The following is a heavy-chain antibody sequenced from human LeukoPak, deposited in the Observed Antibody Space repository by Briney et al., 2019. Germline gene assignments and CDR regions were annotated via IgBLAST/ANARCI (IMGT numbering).Heavy chain of an antibody. CDR3: ARGRDGYNSKVDY. V-gene: IGHV4-34*01. D-gene: IGHD5-24*01. J-gene: IGHJ4*02. Sequence: SETLSLTCAVYGGSFSGYYWSWIRQPPGKGLEWIGEINHSGSTNYNPSLKSRVTISVDTSKNQFSLKLSSVTAADTAVYYCARGRDGYNSKVDYWGQGTLVTVSS. CDR1: GGSFSGYY. CDR2: INHSGST.